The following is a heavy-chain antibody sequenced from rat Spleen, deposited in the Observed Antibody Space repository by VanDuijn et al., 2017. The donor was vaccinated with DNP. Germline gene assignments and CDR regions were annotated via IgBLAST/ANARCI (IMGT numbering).Heavy chain of an antibody. D-gene: IGHD1-3*01. Sequence: EVQLVESGGGLVQPGRSMKVSCAASGFTFSNYGMHWIRQAPTKGLEWVASISPSGGSTYYRDSVKGRFTISRDNAKSTLYLQMDSLRSEDTATYYCTRAAVAPFDYWGQGVMVTVSS. CDR3: TRAAVAPFDY. CDR2: ISPSGGST. V-gene: IGHV5-19*01. CDR1: GFTFSNYG. J-gene: IGHJ2*01.